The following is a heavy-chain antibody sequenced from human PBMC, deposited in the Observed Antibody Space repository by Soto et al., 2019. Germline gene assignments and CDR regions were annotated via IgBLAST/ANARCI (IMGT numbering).Heavy chain of an antibody. J-gene: IGHJ4*02. CDR1: GYSFTSLD. Sequence: QVQLVQSGAEVREPGASVKVSCKASGYSFTSLDINWVRQTAGQGLEWMGWMQPSTGRTGYAQKFKGRVTMTRDTSINTAYMKLTTLTSDYTAFYYCARGVSAGVDYWGQGTLVTVSS. D-gene: IGHD1-26*01. CDR3: ARGVSAGVDY. CDR2: MQPSTGRT. V-gene: IGHV1-8*01.